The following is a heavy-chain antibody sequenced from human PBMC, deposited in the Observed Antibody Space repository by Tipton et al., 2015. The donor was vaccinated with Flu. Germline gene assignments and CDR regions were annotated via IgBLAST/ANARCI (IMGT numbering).Heavy chain of an antibody. Sequence: TLSLTCTVSGASTSSESYYWGWIRQPPGKGLEWIGNIYHSGSTNYNPSLKSRVTISLDKSKNQFSLNLSSVTAADTAVYYCARVGAVTMVRGLAFDAFDIWGLGTMVAVSS. V-gene: IGHV4-39*07. D-gene: IGHD3-10*01. CDR1: GASTSSESYY. CDR2: IYHSGST. J-gene: IGHJ3*02. CDR3: ARVGAVTMVRGLAFDAFDI.